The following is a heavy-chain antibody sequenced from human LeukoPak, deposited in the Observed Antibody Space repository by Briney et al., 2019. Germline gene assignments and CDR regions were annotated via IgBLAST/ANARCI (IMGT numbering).Heavy chain of an antibody. J-gene: IGHJ3*02. CDR3: ARDSIAAAGGDAFDI. CDR2: ISSSSSYI. CDR1: GFTFSSYS. Sequence: GGSLRLSRAASGFTFSSYSMNWVRQAPGKGLEWVSSISSSSSYIYYADSVKGRFTISRGNAKNSLYLQMNSLRAEDTAVYYCARDSIAAAGGDAFDIWGQGTMVTVSS. V-gene: IGHV3-21*01. D-gene: IGHD6-13*01.